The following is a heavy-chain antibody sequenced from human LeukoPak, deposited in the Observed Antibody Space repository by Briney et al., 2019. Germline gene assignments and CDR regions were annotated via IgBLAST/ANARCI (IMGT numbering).Heavy chain of an antibody. CDR1: GFTFSSYA. V-gene: IGHV3-23*01. D-gene: IGHD2-21*01. CDR2: ISGSGGST. J-gene: IGHJ4*02. CDR3: AKSDCGFDGCKLLNY. Sequence: PGGSLRLSCAASGFTFSSYAMSWVRQAPGKGLEWVSAISGSGGSTYYADSVKGRFTISRDNSKSTLSLQMNSLRVEDTAIYYCAKSDCGFDGCKLLNYWGQGTLVTVSS.